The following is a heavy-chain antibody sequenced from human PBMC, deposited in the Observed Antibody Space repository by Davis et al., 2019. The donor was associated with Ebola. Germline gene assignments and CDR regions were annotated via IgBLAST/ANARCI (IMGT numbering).Heavy chain of an antibody. CDR2: INPNSGGT. Sequence: ASVKVSCKASGYTFTSYYMHWVRQAPGQGLEWMGWINPNSGGTNYAQKLQGRVTMTTDTSTSTAYMELRSLRSDDTAVYYCARDRAGMITFGGVYDYWGQGTLVTVSS. D-gene: IGHD3-16*01. CDR1: GYTFTSYY. J-gene: IGHJ4*02. V-gene: IGHV1-2*02. CDR3: ARDRAGMITFGGVYDY.